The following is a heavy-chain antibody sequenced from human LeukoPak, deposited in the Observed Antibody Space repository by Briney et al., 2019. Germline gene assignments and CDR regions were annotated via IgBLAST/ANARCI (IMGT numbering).Heavy chain of an antibody. CDR1: GFTFSNCG. V-gene: IGHV3-48*03. D-gene: IGHD3-22*01. Sequence: PGGSLRLSCAASGFTFSNCGMNWVRQAPGKGLEWVSYITNSGGTIYYADSVKGRCTVSRDNAKNSLYLRMNSLRAEDTALYYCAKDHRPGSSSGYVDYWGQGTLVTVSS. J-gene: IGHJ4*02. CDR3: AKDHRPGSSSGYVDY. CDR2: ITNSGGTI.